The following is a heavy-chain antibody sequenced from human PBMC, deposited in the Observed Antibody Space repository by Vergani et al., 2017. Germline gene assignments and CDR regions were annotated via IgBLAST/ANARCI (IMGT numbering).Heavy chain of an antibody. Sequence: QVQLVESGGGVVQPGTSLRLSCVVSGFALNRHAMYWVRQAPGKGLEWVVGISFEGTNEYYPDLVKGRLTISGDIAKNTLYLQVRSLRLEDTGVYHCVRDRGLCAGGRCYTEAWDYWGQGTTVTVSS. CDR3: VRDRGLCAGGRCYTEAWDY. V-gene: IGHV3-30-3*01. CDR1: GFALNRHA. J-gene: IGHJ4*02. CDR2: ISFEGTNE. D-gene: IGHD2-2*02.